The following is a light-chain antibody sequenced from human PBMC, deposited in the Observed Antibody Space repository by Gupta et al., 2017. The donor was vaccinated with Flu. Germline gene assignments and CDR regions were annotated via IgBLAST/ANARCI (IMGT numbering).Light chain of an antibody. CDR3: QQDCNYPWT. Sequence: DSQMTQSPSTLSASVGDRVTITCRASQSISSWLAWYQQKPGRAPKLLIYKASSLESGVPSRFSGSGSGTEFTLTISSLQPDDFATYYCQQDCNYPWTFGQGTRVEIK. V-gene: IGKV1-5*03. CDR2: KAS. J-gene: IGKJ1*01. CDR1: QSISSW.